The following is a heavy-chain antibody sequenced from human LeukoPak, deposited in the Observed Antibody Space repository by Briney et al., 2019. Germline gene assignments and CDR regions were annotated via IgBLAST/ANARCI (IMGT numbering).Heavy chain of an antibody. D-gene: IGHD3-9*01. CDR3: ARGRLERYFDWLLGDF. V-gene: IGHV1-2*02. CDR2: INPKSGGT. Sequence: ASVKVSCEASEYTFTAYYMHWVRQAPGQGLEWMGWINPKSGGTNYAQKFQGRVTMTRDTSINTAYMELSRLRSDDTAVYYCARGRLERYFDWLLGDFWGRGTLVTVSP. J-gene: IGHJ4*02. CDR1: EYTFTAYY.